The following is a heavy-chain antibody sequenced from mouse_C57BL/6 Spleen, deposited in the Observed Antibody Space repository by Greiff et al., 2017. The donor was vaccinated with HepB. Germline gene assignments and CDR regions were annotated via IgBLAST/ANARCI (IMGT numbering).Heavy chain of an antibody. J-gene: IGHJ2*01. D-gene: IGHD1-1*01. CDR3: ARAVGGFDY. CDR2: INPYNGDT. CDR1: GYSFTGYF. Sequence: EVKLKESGPELVKPGDSVKISCKASGYSFTGYFMNWVMQSHGKSLEWIGRINPYNGDTFYNQKFKGKATLTVDKSSSTAHMELRSLTSEDSAVYYCARAVGGFDYWGQGTTLTVSS. V-gene: IGHV1-20*01.